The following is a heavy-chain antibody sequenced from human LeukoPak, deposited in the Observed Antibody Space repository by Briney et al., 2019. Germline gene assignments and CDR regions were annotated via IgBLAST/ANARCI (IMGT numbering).Heavy chain of an antibody. V-gene: IGHV3-23*01. D-gene: IGHD1-14*01. CDR3: AKVPIRKGIPYYFDY. CDR1: GFTFSSFA. Sequence: PGGSLRLSCAASGFTFSSFAMSWVRQAPGKGLEWVSAISGSGGSTYYADSVKGRFTISRDNSKNTLYLQMNSLRAEDTAVYYCAKVPIRKGIPYYFDYWGQGTLVTVSS. J-gene: IGHJ4*02. CDR2: ISGSGGST.